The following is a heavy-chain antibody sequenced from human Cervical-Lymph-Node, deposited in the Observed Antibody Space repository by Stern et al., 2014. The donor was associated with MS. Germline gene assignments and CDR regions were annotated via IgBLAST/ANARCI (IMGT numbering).Heavy chain of an antibody. CDR2: FFSSDEI. Sequence: QVTLRESGPVLVKPTETLKLTCTVSGFSLSDAGLGVSWVRQSPGGALEWLAQFFSSDEISYSPSLRTRLTISKDISRSQVVLTMTNMDPVDTARYYCVQIDGWLHATWGQGIVVTVSS. D-gene: IGHD5-24*01. CDR1: GFSLSDAGLG. V-gene: IGHV2-26*01. J-gene: IGHJ5*02. CDR3: VQIDGWLHAT.